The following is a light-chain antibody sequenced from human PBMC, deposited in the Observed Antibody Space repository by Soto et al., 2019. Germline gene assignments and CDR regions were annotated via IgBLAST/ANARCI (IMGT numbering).Light chain of an antibody. CDR1: QSVTTY. CDR3: QQTYSTPPLS. V-gene: IGKV1-39*01. Sequence: DIQMTQSPSSLSASVGDRVTITCRASQSVTTYLNWYQQKPGKAPKLLIYVASSLQIGVPSRFSGSGSGTDFALTISSLQPEDSATYFCQQTYSTPPLSFGGGTKVEI. CDR2: VAS. J-gene: IGKJ4*01.